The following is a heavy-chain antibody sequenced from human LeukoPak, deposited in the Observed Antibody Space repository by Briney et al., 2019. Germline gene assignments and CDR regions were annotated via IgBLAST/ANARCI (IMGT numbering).Heavy chain of an antibody. CDR1: GXTFSDYS. CDR3: ARERVIAAAGDGFDS. Sequence: GGSLRLSWAASGXTFSDYSMNWVRQAPGKGLEWVSYISSSSTTIFYADSVKGRFTISRDNAKNSLFLQMNGLRDEDTALYYCARERVIAAAGDGFDSWGQGTLVTVSS. J-gene: IGHJ4*02. V-gene: IGHV3-48*02. CDR2: ISSSSTTI. D-gene: IGHD2-21*01.